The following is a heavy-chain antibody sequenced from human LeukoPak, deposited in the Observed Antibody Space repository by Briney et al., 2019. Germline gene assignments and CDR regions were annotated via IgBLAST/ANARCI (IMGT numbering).Heavy chain of an antibody. CDR3: ARVSGYSSGWEYNWFDP. Sequence: GGSLRLSCAASGFTVSTDYMTWVRQAPGEGLEWVSSIYSGGSTYYADSVKGRFTISRDSSENTLHLQMNNLRAEDTAVYYCARVSGYSSGWEYNWFDPWGQGTLVTVSS. CDR1: GFTVSTDY. D-gene: IGHD6-19*01. J-gene: IGHJ5*02. CDR2: IYSGGST. V-gene: IGHV3-53*01.